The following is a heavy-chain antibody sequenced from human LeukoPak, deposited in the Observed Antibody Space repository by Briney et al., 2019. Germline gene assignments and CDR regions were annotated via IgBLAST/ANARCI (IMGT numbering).Heavy chain of an antibody. J-gene: IGHJ4*02. CDR3: AGRRWFIAARPFDY. CDR2: IYYGGST. D-gene: IGHD6-6*01. V-gene: IGHV4-59*12. Sequence: SSETLSLTCTVSGGSISSYYWSWIRQPPGKGLEWIGYIYYGGSTNYNPSLKSRVTISVDTSKNQFSLKLSSVTAADTAVYYCAGRRWFIAARPFDYWGQGTLVTVSS. CDR1: GGSISSYY.